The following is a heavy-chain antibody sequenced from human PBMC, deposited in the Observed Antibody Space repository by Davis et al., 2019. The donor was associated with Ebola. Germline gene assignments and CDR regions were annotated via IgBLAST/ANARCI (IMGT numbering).Heavy chain of an antibody. CDR1: GFTFSSYG. J-gene: IGHJ6*03. CDR2: IWYDGSNK. V-gene: IGHV3-30*19. Sequence: GESLKISCAASGFTFSSYGMHWVRQAPGKGLEWVAVIWYDGSNKYYADSVKGRFTISRDNSKNTLYLQMNSLRAEDTAVYYCARDRNLGYDFWSGPSYMDVWGKGTTVTVSS. CDR3: ARDRNLGYDFWSGPSYMDV. D-gene: IGHD3-3*01.